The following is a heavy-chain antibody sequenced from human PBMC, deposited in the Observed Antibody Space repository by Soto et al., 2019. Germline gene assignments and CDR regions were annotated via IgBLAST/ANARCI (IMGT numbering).Heavy chain of an antibody. CDR2: IYYSGST. D-gene: IGHD6-13*01. V-gene: IGHV4-31*03. CDR3: ARESIAADEPPFDY. J-gene: IGHJ4*02. CDR1: GGSISSGGYY. Sequence: PSETLSLTCTVSGGSISSGGYYWSWIRQHPGKGLEWIGYIYYSGSTYYNPSLKSRVTISVDTSKNQFSLKLSSVTAADTAVYYCARESIAADEPPFDYWAQGTVVTVSS.